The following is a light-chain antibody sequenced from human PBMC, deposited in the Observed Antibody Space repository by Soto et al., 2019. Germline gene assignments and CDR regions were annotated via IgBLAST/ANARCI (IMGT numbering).Light chain of an antibody. CDR1: QGISNY. CDR3: QKYNRAALT. Sequence: DIPMTQSPSSLSASVGDRVTITCRASQGISNYLAWYQQKPEKVPKVPIYAASTLQSGVPSRFSAIGSGTDFTLTISSLQPEDVATYYCQKYNRAALTFGGGTKVEIK. J-gene: IGKJ4*01. V-gene: IGKV1-27*01. CDR2: AAS.